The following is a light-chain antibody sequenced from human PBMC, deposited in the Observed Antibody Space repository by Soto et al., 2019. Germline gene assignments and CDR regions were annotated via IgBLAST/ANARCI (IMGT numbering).Light chain of an antibody. V-gene: IGKV3-20*01. CDR1: LSVASNY. CDR2: AAS. J-gene: IGKJ1*01. CDR3: QQYGSAPWT. Sequence: EIVLTQSPGTLPLSRGERATLSCRASLSVASNYVAWYQQKPGQAPRLLIYAASGRATGIPDRFSGSGSGTDFTLTISRLEPEAFAVYYCQQYGSAPWTFGQGTKVEIK.